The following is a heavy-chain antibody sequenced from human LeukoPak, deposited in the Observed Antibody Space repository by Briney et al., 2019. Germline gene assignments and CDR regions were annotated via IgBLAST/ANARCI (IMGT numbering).Heavy chain of an antibody. J-gene: IGHJ1*01. CDR1: GGSISSYY. D-gene: IGHD3-22*01. Sequence: SETLSLTCTVSGGSISSYYWSWIRQPPGKGLERIGYIYYSGSTNYDPSLKSRVTISVDTSKNQFSLKLGSVTAADTAVYYCARGVSYYDSSGYYNEYFQHWGQGTLVTVSS. CDR3: ARGVSYYDSSGYYNEYFQH. V-gene: IGHV4-59*08. CDR2: IYYSGST.